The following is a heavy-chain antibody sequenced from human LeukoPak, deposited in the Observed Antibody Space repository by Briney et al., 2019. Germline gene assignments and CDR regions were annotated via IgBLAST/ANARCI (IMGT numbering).Heavy chain of an antibody. CDR1: GYTLSNYG. CDR2: ISGFNGHT. CDR3: ATRLPDYASTTGFSRYYYDY. V-gene: IGHV1-18*04. Sequence: ASVKVSCKASGYTLSNYGITWVRQAPGQGFEWMGWISGFNGHTQIAQKVQGRVMLTTDTSTNTAYMELSSLRSEDTAVYFCATRLPDYASTTGFSRYYYDYWGQGTLVTVSS. D-gene: IGHD2/OR15-2a*01. J-gene: IGHJ4*02.